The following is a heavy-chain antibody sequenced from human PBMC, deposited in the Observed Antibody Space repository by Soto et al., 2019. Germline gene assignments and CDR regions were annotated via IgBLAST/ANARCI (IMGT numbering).Heavy chain of an antibody. Sequence: EVQLLESGGGLVQPGGSLRLSCAASGFTFSSYAMSWVRQAPGKGLEWVSAISGSGGSTYYADSVKGRFTISRDNSKNTLYLQMNSLIAEDTAVYYCATSPYYDFWSGYYDYYYYYMDVWGKGTTVTVSS. CDR1: GFTFSSYA. V-gene: IGHV3-23*01. J-gene: IGHJ6*03. CDR3: ATSPYYDFWSGYYDYYYYYMDV. D-gene: IGHD3-3*01. CDR2: ISGSGGST.